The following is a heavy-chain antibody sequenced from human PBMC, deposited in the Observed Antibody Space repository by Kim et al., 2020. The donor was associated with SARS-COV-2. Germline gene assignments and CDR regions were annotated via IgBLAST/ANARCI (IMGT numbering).Heavy chain of an antibody. Sequence: SETLSLTCAVSGGSISISGYYWGWIRQSPGRGLEWIGNIHYAGSISYNPSFKSRVTISVDTSKNQFSLKLGSVTAADTAVYYCARSLAGDSGSYDPSWGQGTLVTVSS. CDR2: IHYAGSI. J-gene: IGHJ1*01. V-gene: IGHV4-39*07. CDR3: ARSLAGDSGSYDPS. D-gene: IGHD3-10*01. CDR1: GGSISISGYY.